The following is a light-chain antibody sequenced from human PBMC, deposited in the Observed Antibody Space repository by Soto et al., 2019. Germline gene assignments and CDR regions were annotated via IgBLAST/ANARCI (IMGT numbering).Light chain of an antibody. CDR1: RDDVGGYNY. J-gene: IGLJ2*01. Sequence: QSALTQRPSASGSPGQSVTISCAGTRDDVGGYNYVSWYQHHPGKAPKLLIYEVTKRPSGVPDRFSGSKSGNTAYLTVSGLRAEDEALYYCSSYVVSNVVFFGGGTKLTVL. CDR2: EVT. CDR3: SSYVVSNVVF. V-gene: IGLV2-8*01.